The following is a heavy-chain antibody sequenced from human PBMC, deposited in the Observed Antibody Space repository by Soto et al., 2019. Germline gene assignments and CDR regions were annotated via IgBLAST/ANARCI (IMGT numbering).Heavy chain of an antibody. CDR3: ARGGAAAGPFDY. Sequence: SETLSLTCAVYGGSFSGYYWSWIRQPPGKGLEWIGEINHSGSTNYNPSIKSRVNISVDTSKNQFSLKMSSVTAADTAVYYCARGGAAAGPFDYWGQGTLVTVSS. J-gene: IGHJ4*02. V-gene: IGHV4-34*01. CDR1: GGSFSGYY. CDR2: INHSGST. D-gene: IGHD6-13*01.